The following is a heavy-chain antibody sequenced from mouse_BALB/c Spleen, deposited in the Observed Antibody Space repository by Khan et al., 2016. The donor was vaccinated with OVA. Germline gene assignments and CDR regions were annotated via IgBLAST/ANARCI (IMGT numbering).Heavy chain of an antibody. Sequence: EVQLQESGPSLVKPSQTLSLTCSVTGDSITSGYWNWSRKFPGNKLEYMGYISYSGSTYYNPSLISRLSITRDTSKNQYYLQLNSVSTEDTATYCCARSARATYYFGYRGQGTTLTVTA. CDR1: GDSITSGY. CDR2: ISYSGST. J-gene: IGHJ2*01. V-gene: IGHV3-8*02. D-gene: IGHD3-1*01. CDR3: ARSARATYYFGY.